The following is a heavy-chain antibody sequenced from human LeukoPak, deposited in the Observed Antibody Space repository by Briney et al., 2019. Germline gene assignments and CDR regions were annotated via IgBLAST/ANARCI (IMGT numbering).Heavy chain of an antibody. D-gene: IGHD6-6*01. CDR3: ARKMYSSSSYFDY. V-gene: IGHV3-20*04. CDR2: INWNGGST. CDR1: GFTFSSYS. J-gene: IGHJ4*02. Sequence: PGGSLRLSCAASGFTFSSYSMSWVRQAPGKGLEWVSGINWNGGSTGYADSVKGRFTISRDNAKDSLYLQMNSLRAEDTALYYCARKMYSSSSYFDYWGQGTLVTVSS.